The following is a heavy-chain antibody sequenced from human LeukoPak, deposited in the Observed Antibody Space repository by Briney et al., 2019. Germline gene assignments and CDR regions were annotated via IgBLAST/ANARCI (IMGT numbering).Heavy chain of an antibody. D-gene: IGHD3-10*01. CDR3: ARVATMVRVPLDALDI. J-gene: IGHJ3*02. CDR1: GFSVSNNY. Sequence: PGGSLRLSCAASGFSVSNNYMSWVRQAPWKGLEWVSTINRDGPTFHADSVKGRFTISRDNSRNTLYLQMNSLRAEDTAVYYCARVATMVRVPLDALDIWGQGTMVSVSS. V-gene: IGHV3-66*01. CDR2: INRDGPT.